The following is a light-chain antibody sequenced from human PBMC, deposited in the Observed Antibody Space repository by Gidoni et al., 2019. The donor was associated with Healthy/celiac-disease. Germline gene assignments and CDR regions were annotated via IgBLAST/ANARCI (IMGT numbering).Light chain of an antibody. J-gene: IGKJ1*01. V-gene: IGKV3-20*01. CDR1: PRVSSGY. CDR2: GAS. CDR3: QHDGSSPRT. Sequence: IVLTQSPGTLSLSPVQRATLSCRASPRVSSGYLAWYQQKPGQAPMLLFCGASSRATGIPDRFSGSWAGTYFTITISILEPEDVAVYYCQHDGSSPRTFGQGTKVEIK.